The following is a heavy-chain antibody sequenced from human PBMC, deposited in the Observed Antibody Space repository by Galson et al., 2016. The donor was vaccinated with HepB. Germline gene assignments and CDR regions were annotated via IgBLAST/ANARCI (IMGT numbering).Heavy chain of an antibody. J-gene: IGHJ6*02. V-gene: IGHV2-5*02. CDR1: GVSLSTRGVA. CDR3: AHRHPQGGNDLDV. CDR2: IYWDDDK. D-gene: IGHD3-16*01. Sequence: PALVKPTQTLTLTCTLSGVSLSTRGVAVVWLRQTPGKALEWLGLIYWDDDKRYSPFLKSRITITKDTSKNQVVLTMTNLDPVDTATYFCAHRHPQGGNDLDVWGQGTTVTVSS.